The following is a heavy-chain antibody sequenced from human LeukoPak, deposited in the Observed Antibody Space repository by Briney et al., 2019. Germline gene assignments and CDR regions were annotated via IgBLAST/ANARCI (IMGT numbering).Heavy chain of an antibody. CDR2: IYHSGST. J-gene: IGHJ4*02. CDR1: GGSISSGGYS. D-gene: IGHD3-22*01. Sequence: SETLSLTCAVSGGSISSGGYSWSWIRQPPGKGLEWIGYIYHSGSTYYNPSLESRVTISVDRSKNQFSLKLSSVTAADTAVYYCARQTYYYDSSGYYYPVGGDRSYYFDYWGQGTLVTVSS. CDR3: ARQTYYYDSSGYYYPVGGDRSYYFDY. V-gene: IGHV4-30-2*01.